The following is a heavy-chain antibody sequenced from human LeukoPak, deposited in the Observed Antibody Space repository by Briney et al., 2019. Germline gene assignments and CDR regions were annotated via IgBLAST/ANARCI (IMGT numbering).Heavy chain of an antibody. CDR2: ISSSSSYI. CDR3: ARITGYSSSAGFDY. V-gene: IGHV3-21*01. Sequence: GGSLRLSCAASGFTFSSYSMNWVRQAPGKGLVWVSSISSSSSYIYYADSVKGRFTISRDNAKNSLYLQMNSLRAEDTAVYYCARITGYSSSAGFDYWGQGTLVTVSS. D-gene: IGHD6-6*01. J-gene: IGHJ4*02. CDR1: GFTFSSYS.